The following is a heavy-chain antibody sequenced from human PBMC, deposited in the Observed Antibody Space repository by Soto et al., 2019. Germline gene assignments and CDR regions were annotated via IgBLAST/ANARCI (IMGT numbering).Heavy chain of an antibody. CDR1: GGSISSGGYY. CDR3: ARAVVVPAAITQNYYYYYYMDV. D-gene: IGHD2-2*02. Sequence: TSETLSLTCTVSGGSISSGGYYWSWIRQHPGKGLEWIGYIYYSGSTYYNPSLKSRVTISVDTSKNQFSLKLSSVTAADTAVYYCARAVVVPAAITQNYYYYYYMDVWGKGTTVTVSS. CDR2: IYYSGST. J-gene: IGHJ6*03. V-gene: IGHV4-31*03.